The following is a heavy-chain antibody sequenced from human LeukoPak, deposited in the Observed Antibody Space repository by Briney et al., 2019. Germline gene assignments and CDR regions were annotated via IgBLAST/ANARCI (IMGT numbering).Heavy chain of an antibody. V-gene: IGHV3-74*01. D-gene: IGHD6-19*01. Sequence: GGSLRLSCAASGFTFSSYDMHWVRQAPGKGLVWVSVISKDGSTSIYADSVRGRLTISRDNAKNTLYLQMNSLRVEDTSVYYCAKDGGGWYSSGWYYFDYWGQGTLVTVSS. CDR1: GFTFSSYD. J-gene: IGHJ4*02. CDR2: ISKDGSTS. CDR3: AKDGGGWYSSGWYYFDY.